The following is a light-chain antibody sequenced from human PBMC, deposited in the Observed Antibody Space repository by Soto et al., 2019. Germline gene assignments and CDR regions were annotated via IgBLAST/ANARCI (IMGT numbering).Light chain of an antibody. V-gene: IGLV3-21*02. J-gene: IGLJ3*02. CDR2: DDS. Sequence: SYELTQPPSVSGAPGQTARITCAGTNIGSKSVHCYQQKQGQAPVLVVYDDSDRPSGIPERFSGSNSGNTATLTISRVEAGDEADYYCQVWDSSSDHPRWVFGGGTKLTVL. CDR1: NIGSKS. CDR3: QVWDSSSDHPRWV.